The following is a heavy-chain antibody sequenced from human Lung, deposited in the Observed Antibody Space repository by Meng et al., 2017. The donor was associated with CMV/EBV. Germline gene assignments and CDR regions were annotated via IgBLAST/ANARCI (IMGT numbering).Heavy chain of an antibody. CDR1: SGSFTDSY. Sequence: SETLSLXCAVYSGSFTDSYWTWIRQFPGKGPEWIGEINHSGSVRYNPSLESRVSISADTSKNQFSLNLRSVTAADSAIYFCARRSWSSSSGYHSFFDPWG. CDR3: ARRSWSSSSGYHSFFDP. V-gene: IGHV4-34*01. CDR2: INHSGSV. D-gene: IGHD3-22*01. J-gene: IGHJ5*02.